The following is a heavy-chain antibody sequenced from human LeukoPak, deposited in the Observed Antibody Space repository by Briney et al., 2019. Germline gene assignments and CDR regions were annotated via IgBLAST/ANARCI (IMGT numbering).Heavy chain of an antibody. V-gene: IGHV3-23*01. D-gene: IGHD3-22*01. Sequence: VGSLRLSSAPSGFTFRNFAMSWGPETPGGGVEWGSAISGSVVGTYYADSLKGRVTISRENSKNTLYLQMNSLGAEDKAVYYCGKATDSSGYYYDAFDIWGQGTMVTVSS. CDR1: GFTFRNFA. CDR2: ISGSVVGT. CDR3: GKATDSSGYYYDAFDI. J-gene: IGHJ3*02.